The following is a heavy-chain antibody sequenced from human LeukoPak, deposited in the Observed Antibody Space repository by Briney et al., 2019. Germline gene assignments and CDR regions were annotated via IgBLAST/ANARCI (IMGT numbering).Heavy chain of an antibody. J-gene: IGHJ4*02. D-gene: IGHD3-9*01. CDR2: ISYDGSNK. V-gene: IGHV3-30*18. CDR3: AKDPGSESGYFDY. CDR1: GFTSSSYG. Sequence: GGSLRLSCAASGFTSSSYGMHWVRQAPGKGLEWVAVISYDGSNKYYADSVKGRFTISRDNSKNTLYLQMNSLRAEDTAVYYCAKDPGSESGYFDYWGQGTLVTVSS.